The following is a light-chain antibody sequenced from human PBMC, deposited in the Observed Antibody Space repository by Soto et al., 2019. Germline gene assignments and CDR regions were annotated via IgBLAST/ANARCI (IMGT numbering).Light chain of an antibody. CDR3: QQSYSNTRT. CDR1: QSISRY. V-gene: IGKV1-39*01. J-gene: IGKJ1*01. Sequence: DIHMTQSPSSLSASVGNIFTITCRASQSISRYLNWYQQKQGKAPKLLIYAASSLQSGVPSRLSGSGYGTDLTITISSMQNEDFETYYCQQSYSNTRTFGHGTKVDIK. CDR2: AAS.